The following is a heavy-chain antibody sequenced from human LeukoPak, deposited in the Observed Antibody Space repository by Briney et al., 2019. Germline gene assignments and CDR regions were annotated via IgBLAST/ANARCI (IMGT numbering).Heavy chain of an antibody. V-gene: IGHV4-59*01. Sequence: SETLSLTCTVSGGSISSYYWSWIRQPPGKGLEWIGYIYYSGSNNYNPSLKSRVTISVDTSKNQFSLKLSSVTAADTAVYYCARGSLAAAGTLPVWFDPWGQGTLVTVSS. D-gene: IGHD6-13*01. J-gene: IGHJ5*02. CDR2: IYYSGSN. CDR3: ARGSLAAAGTLPVWFDP. CDR1: GGSISSYY.